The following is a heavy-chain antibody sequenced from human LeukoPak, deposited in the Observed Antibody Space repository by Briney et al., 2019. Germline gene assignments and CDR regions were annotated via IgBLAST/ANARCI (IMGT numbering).Heavy chain of an antibody. CDR2: IYYSGST. CDR1: GGSISSHY. CDR3: ASGGRYSSGYYMDV. D-gene: IGHD3-22*01. V-gene: IGHV4-59*11. Sequence: SETLSLTCTVPGGSISSHYWSWIRQPPGEGLEWIGYIYYSGSTNYNPSLKSRVTISVDTSKNQFSLKLSSVTAADTAVYYCASGGRYSSGYYMDVWGKGTTVTVSS. J-gene: IGHJ6*03.